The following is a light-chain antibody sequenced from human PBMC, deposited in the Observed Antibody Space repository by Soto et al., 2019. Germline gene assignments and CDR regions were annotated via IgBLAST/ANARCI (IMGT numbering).Light chain of an antibody. Sequence: QSVLTQPPSASGTPGQRVTITCSGSRSNIGGNAVNWYRRLPGTGPKLLVYSDNQRPSGVPDRFSDSRSGPSASLAISGLQSEDEADYYCASWDDTLKSVVFGGGTKVTVL. CDR1: RSNIGGNA. J-gene: IGLJ2*01. CDR2: SDN. CDR3: ASWDDTLKSVV. V-gene: IGLV1-44*01.